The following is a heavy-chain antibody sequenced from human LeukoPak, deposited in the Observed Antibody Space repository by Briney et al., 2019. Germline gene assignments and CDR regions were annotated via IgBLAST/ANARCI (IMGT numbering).Heavy chain of an antibody. CDR3: ARDSGSGTPPK. CDR2: IRSSSSYI. D-gene: IGHD3-10*01. J-gene: IGHJ4*02. V-gene: IGHV3-21*01. CDR1: GFTFSSYS. Sequence: GGSPRLSCAASGFTFSSYSMNWVRQAPGMGLEWVSSIRSSSSYIYYADSVKGRFTISRDNAKNSLYLQMNSLRAEDTAVYYCARDSGSGTPPKWGQGTLVTVSS.